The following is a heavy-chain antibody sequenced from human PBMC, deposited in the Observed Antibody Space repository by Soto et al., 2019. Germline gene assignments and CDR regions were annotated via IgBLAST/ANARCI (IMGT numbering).Heavy chain of an antibody. Sequence: QVQLQESGPGLVKPSETLSLTCTVSGGSISSYYWSWIRQPPGKGLEWIGYIYYSGSTNYNPSLKSRVTISVDTSKNQFSLKLSSVTAADTAVYYCAREDWNDGFGAFDIWGQGTMVTVSS. CDR2: IYYSGST. CDR3: AREDWNDGFGAFDI. J-gene: IGHJ3*02. D-gene: IGHD1-1*01. CDR1: GGSISSYY. V-gene: IGHV4-59*01.